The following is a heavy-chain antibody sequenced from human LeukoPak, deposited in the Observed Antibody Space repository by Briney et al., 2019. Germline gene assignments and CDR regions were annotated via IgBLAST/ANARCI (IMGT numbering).Heavy chain of an antibody. Sequence: PGGSLRLSCAASGFTFSNYAMSWVRQAPGKGLEWVSVISGSGDSTYYADSVKGRFTISRDNSKNTLYLQMNSLRAEDTAVYYCARRSGIAVAGAFDYWGQGTLVTVSS. J-gene: IGHJ4*02. V-gene: IGHV3-23*01. D-gene: IGHD6-19*01. CDR2: ISGSGDST. CDR3: ARRSGIAVAGAFDY. CDR1: GFTFSNYA.